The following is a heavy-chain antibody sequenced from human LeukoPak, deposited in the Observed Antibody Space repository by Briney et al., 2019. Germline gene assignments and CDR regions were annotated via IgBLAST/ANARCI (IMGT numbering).Heavy chain of an antibody. Sequence: GGSLRLSCAASGFTFSSYSMNWVRQAPGKGLEWVSYISSSSSTIYYADSVKGRFTISRDNAKNSLYLQMNSLRAEDTAVYYCARDQWDQPLPEAGDYWGQGTLVTVSS. CDR1: GFTFSSYS. CDR3: ARDQWDQPLPEAGDY. J-gene: IGHJ4*02. CDR2: ISSSSSTI. D-gene: IGHD2-2*01. V-gene: IGHV3-48*01.